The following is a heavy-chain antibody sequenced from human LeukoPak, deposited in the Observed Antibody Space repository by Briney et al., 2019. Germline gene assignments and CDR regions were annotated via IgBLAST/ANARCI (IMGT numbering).Heavy chain of an antibody. V-gene: IGHV3-23*03. D-gene: IGHD1-14*01. Sequence: GGSLRLSCAASGFTFSNFAMSWVRQAPGKGLEWVSVLYSDGNTKYADSVQGRFTISRDNSKNTLYLEMNSLSPDDTAVYYCARGVEPLAANTLAYWGQGTLVTVSS. CDR2: LYSDGNT. CDR3: ARGVEPLAANTLAY. CDR1: GFTFSNFA. J-gene: IGHJ4*02.